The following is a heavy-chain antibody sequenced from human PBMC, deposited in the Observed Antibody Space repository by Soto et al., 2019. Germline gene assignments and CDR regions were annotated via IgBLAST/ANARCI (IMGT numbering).Heavy chain of an antibody. CDR3: ARGTVTSGRWFGP. CDR1: DSTFTGYT. V-gene: IGHV1-18*04. CDR2: ISSLNGNT. Sequence: QVHLVQSETEVKEPGASVTVSCKTSDSTFTGYTMNWVRQAPGQGLEWLGWISSLNGNTNYARKYQGRLTMTTNTSATTAYMELRSLRSDDTAVYFCARGTVTSGRWFGPWGQGTLVTVSS. D-gene: IGHD4-17*01. J-gene: IGHJ5*02.